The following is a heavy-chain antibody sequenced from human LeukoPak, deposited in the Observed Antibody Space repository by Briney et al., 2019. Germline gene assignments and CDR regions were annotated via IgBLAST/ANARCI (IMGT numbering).Heavy chain of an antibody. CDR1: GFTFSSYA. CDR3: ARDSTYYDILTGPYFDY. J-gene: IGHJ4*02. D-gene: IGHD3-9*01. CDR2: ISGSGGST. Sequence: GGSLRLSCAASGFTFSSYAMSWVRQAPGKGLEWVSAISGSGGSTYYADSVKGRFTISRDNSKNTLYLQMNSLRAEDTAVYYCARDSTYYDILTGPYFDYWGQGTLVTVSS. V-gene: IGHV3-23*01.